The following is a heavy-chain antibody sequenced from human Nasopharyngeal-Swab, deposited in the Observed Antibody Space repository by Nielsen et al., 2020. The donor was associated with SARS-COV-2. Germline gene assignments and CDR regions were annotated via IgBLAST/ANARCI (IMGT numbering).Heavy chain of an antibody. CDR1: GSTVSSNY. CDR3: ARVSGGDCYSFCYYYYYMDV. CDR2: IYSGGST. V-gene: IGHV3-53*01. J-gene: IGHJ6*03. D-gene: IGHD2-21*02. Sequence: GESLKISCAASGSTVSSNYMSWVRQAPGKGLEWVSVIYSGGSTYYADSVKGRFTISRDNSKNTLYLQMNSLRAEDTAVYYCARVSGGDCYSFCYYYYYMDVWGKGTTVTVSS.